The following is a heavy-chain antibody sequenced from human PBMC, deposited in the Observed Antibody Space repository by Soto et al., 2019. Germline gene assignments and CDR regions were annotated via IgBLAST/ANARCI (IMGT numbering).Heavy chain of an antibody. D-gene: IGHD2-2*02. CDR1: GYTFTSYY. J-gene: IGHJ6*03. CDR3: ARDGGGCSSTSCYIYYYYMDV. Sequence: QVQLVQSGAEVKKPGASVKVSCKASGYTFTSYYMHWVRQAPGQGLEWMGIINPSGGSTSYAQKFQGRVTMTRDTSTSTVYMELSSLRSEDTAVYYCARDGGGCSSTSCYIYYYYMDVWGKGTTVTVSS. CDR2: INPSGGST. V-gene: IGHV1-46*03.